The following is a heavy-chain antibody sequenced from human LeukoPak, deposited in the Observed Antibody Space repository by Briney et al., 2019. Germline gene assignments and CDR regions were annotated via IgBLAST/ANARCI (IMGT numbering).Heavy chain of an antibody. CDR1: GGSISSGGYS. Sequence: PSETLSLTCTVSGGSISSGGYSWSWIRQPPGKGLEWIGYIYYSGSTNYNPSLKSRVTISVDTSKNQFSLKLSSVTAADTAVYYCARALPGIWSGYFAYWGQGTLVTVSS. CDR2: IYYSGST. CDR3: ARALPGIWSGYFAY. D-gene: IGHD3-3*01. V-gene: IGHV4-61*08. J-gene: IGHJ4*02.